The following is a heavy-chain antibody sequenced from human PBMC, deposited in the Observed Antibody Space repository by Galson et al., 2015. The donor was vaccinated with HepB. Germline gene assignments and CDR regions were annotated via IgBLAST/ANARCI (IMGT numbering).Heavy chain of an antibody. CDR2: INHSGST. D-gene: IGHD5-18*01. CDR1: GGSFSGYY. Sequence: ETLSLTCAVYGGSFSGYYWSWIRQPPGKGLEWIGEINHSGSTNYNPSLKSRVTISVDTSKNQFSLKLSSVTAADTAVYYCARWGTWIQLWLRTYYGMDVWGQGTTVTVSS. V-gene: IGHV4-34*01. CDR3: ARWGTWIQLWLRTYYGMDV. J-gene: IGHJ6*02.